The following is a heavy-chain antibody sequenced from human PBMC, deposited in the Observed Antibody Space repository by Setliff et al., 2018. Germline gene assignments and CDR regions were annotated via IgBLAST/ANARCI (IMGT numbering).Heavy chain of an antibody. J-gene: IGHJ4*02. CDR2: ISNDGSSI. D-gene: IGHD2-15*01. V-gene: IGHV3-74*01. CDR3: ARTCSGSGCYAGLES. CDR1: GFTFSAYG. Sequence: GGSLRLSCVASGFTFSAYGMHWVRQAPGKGLVWVSRISNDGSSIVYADSVKGRFTISRDNSKNTLYLQMNSLRPEDTAVYYCARTCSGSGCYAGLESWGQGTLVTVSS.